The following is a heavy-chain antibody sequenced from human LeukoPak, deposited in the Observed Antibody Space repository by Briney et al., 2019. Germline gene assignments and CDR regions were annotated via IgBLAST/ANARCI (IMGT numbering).Heavy chain of an antibody. D-gene: IGHD3-10*01. V-gene: IGHV5-51*01. CDR3: AGHGELGYYFDF. CDR1: EYIFSTHW. Sequence: GESLKISCKASEYIFSTHWIGWVRQMPGKGLEWMGIIYLRDFHIKYSPSFQGQVTISADRSINSAHLQWSSLKASDTAMYYCAGHGELGYYFDFWAQGTLVTVSS. J-gene: IGHJ4*02. CDR2: IYLRDFHI.